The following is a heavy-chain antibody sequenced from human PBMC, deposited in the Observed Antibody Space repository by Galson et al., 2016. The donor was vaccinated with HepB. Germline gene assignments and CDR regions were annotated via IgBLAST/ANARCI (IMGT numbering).Heavy chain of an antibody. CDR2: IYHSGTT. CDR3: ARNYVGGYHSTSGIFAS. J-gene: IGHJ5*02. Sequence: SETLSLTCNVYGYSVGSGYYWGWIRQPPGKSLEWIGSIYHSGTTYYNPSLKSRVAISLDSPRNQISLKLTSVTATDTAIYYCARNYVGGYHSTSGIFASWGQGTLVIVSS. V-gene: IGHV4-38-2*02. CDR1: GYSVGSGYY. D-gene: IGHD3-10*01.